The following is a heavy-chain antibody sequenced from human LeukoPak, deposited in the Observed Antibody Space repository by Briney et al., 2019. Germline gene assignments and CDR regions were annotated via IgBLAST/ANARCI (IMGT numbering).Heavy chain of an antibody. CDR2: INHSGST. CDR3: ARAAEYLGY. CDR1: GGSFSGYY. Sequence: PSETLSLTCAVYGGSFSGYYWSWIRQPPGKGLEWIGEINHSGSTNYNPSLKSRVTISVDTSKNQFSLKLSSVTAADTAVYYCARAAEYLGYWGQGTLVTVSS. J-gene: IGHJ4*02. V-gene: IGHV4-34*01.